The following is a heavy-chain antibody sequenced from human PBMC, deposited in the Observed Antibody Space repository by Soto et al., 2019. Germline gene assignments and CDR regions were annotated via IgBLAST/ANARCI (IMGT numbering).Heavy chain of an antibody. CDR3: TTAPIDLRPSYTDSKDV. CDR1: GFTFSNAW. D-gene: IGHD2-21*01. J-gene: IGHJ6*02. V-gene: IGHV3-15*07. CDR2: IKSKTDGGTT. Sequence: GGSLRLSCAASGFTFSNAWMNWVRQAPGKGLEWVGRIKSKTDGGTTDYAAPVKGRFTISRDDSKNTLYLQMNSLKTEDTAVYYCTTAPIDLRPSYTDSKDVWSQGTSDTVSS.